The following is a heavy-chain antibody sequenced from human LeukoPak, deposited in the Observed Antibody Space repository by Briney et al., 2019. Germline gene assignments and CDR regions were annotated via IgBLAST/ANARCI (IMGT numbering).Heavy chain of an antibody. CDR1: GFIFSSYE. CDR2: ISYDGGNK. Sequence: GGSLRLSCASSGFIFSSYEVNWVRQAPGKGLEWVTVISYDGGNKYYADSVKGRFTISRDNPKNTLYLQMNSLRAEDTAVYYCARDLMGIAYRGAFYYWGQGTLVTVSS. D-gene: IGHD6-13*01. CDR3: ARDLMGIAYRGAFYY. J-gene: IGHJ4*02. V-gene: IGHV3-30*04.